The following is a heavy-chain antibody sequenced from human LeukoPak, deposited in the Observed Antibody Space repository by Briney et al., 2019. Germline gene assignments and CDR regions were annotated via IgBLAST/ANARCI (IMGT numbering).Heavy chain of an antibody. CDR2: ISYDGSNK. J-gene: IGHJ4*02. V-gene: IGHV3-30*18. CDR1: GFTFSSYG. D-gene: IGHD3-22*01. Sequence: GGSLRLSCAASGFTFSSYGMHWVRQAPGKGLEWVAVISYDGSNKYYADSVKGRFTISRDNSKNTLYLQMNSLRAEDTAVYYCAKDLQTYYYDSSGYPLDYWGQGTLVTVSS. CDR3: AKDLQTYYYDSSGYPLDY.